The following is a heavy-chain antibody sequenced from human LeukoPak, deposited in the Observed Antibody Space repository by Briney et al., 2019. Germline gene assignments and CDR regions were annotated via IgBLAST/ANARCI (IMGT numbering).Heavy chain of an antibody. Sequence: PGGSLRFPCAASGFTVSTYDMHWVRQAPGKGLEWVAVVWYDGSNIQYVDSVKGRFTISRDNSKSTLYMQMNSLTAEDTAVYYYARGGYSGTYYFDHWGQGTLVTVSS. D-gene: IGHD1-26*01. V-gene: IGHV3-33*01. CDR2: VWYDGSNI. J-gene: IGHJ4*02. CDR1: GFTVSTYD. CDR3: ARGGYSGTYYFDH.